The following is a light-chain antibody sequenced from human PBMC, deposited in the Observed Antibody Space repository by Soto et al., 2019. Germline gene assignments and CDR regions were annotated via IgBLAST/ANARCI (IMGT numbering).Light chain of an antibody. CDR1: SGHNIYA. CDR2: VNSDGSH. J-gene: IGLJ1*01. CDR3: QACASCIGV. V-gene: IGLV4-69*02. Sequence: QPVLTQSPSASASLGASVKLTCTLSSGHNIYAIAWHQQQPEKGPRYLLKVNSDGSHTKGDGSPDRFSGSSSGAERYLTISSLQSEDEADYYCQACASCIGVFGTGTKLTVL.